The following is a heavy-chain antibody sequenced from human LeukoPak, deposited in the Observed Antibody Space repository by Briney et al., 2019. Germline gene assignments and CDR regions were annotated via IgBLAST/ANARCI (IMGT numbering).Heavy chain of an antibody. CDR1: GFTFSSYS. J-gene: IGHJ4*02. CDR3: ARDLGTQWLRFLDY. V-gene: IGHV3-21*01. Sequence: GGSLRLSCAASGFTFSSYSMNWVRHAPGKGREWGSSISSSSSYIYYADSVKGRFTISRDNAKNSLYLQMNSLRAEDTDVYSCARDLGTQWLRFLDYWGQGTLVTVSS. D-gene: IGHD5-12*01. CDR2: ISSSSSYI.